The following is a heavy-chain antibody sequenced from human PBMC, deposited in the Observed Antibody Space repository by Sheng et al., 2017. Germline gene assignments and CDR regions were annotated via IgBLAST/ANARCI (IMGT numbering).Heavy chain of an antibody. V-gene: IGHV4-34*01. Sequence: QVQLQQWGAGLLKPSETLSLTCAVYGGSFSAYYWSWIRQSPGKGLEWIGEINHSGSTNYNPSLKSRVTISVDTSKNQFSLKLTSVTAADTAVYYCARRGLKGVPWYKIIDYWGQGTLVTVSS. CDR2: INHSGST. CDR1: GGSFSAYY. CDR3: ARRGLKGVPWYKIIDY. D-gene: IGHD1-1*01. J-gene: IGHJ4*02.